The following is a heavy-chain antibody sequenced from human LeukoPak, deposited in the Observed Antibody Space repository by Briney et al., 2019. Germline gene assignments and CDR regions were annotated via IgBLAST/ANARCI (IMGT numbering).Heavy chain of an antibody. CDR2: IYYSGST. CDR3: ARDPNPYFYDSSGYYYYGMDV. Sequence: PSETLSLTCTVSGGSISSYYWSWIRQPPGKGLEWIGYIYYSGSTNYNPSLKSRVTISVDTSKNQFSLKLSSVTAADTAVYYCARDPNPYFYDSSGYYYYGMDVWGQGTTVTVSS. J-gene: IGHJ6*02. CDR1: GGSISSYY. D-gene: IGHD3-22*01. V-gene: IGHV4-59*01.